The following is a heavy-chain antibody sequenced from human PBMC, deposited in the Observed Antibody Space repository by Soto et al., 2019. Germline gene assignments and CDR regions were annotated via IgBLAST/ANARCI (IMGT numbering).Heavy chain of an antibody. CDR3: ALLCEGTTVTTSGDYYYGMDV. V-gene: IGHV1-3*01. Sequence: ASVKVSCKASGYTFTSYAMHWVRQAPGQRLEWMGWINAGNGNTKYSQKFQGRVTITRDTSASTAYMELSSLRSEDTAVYYCALLCEGTTVTTSGDYYYGMDVWGQGTTVTVSS. J-gene: IGHJ6*02. CDR2: INAGNGNT. CDR1: GYTFTSYA. D-gene: IGHD4-17*01.